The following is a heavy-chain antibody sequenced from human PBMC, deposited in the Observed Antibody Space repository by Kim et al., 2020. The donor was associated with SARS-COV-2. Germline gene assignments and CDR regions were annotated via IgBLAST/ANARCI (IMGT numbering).Heavy chain of an antibody. CDR3: AEVVVMDGYNYFYYYGMDV. D-gene: IGHD3-22*01. Sequence: GSLRLSCVASGFTFDTYAMSWVRQAPGKGLEWVSVISGNGVNKFYADSGRGRFTISRDNSKNTLYLQMNSLRDEDTARYYCAEVVVMDGYNYFYYYGMDVWGQGTAVTVSS. CDR1: GFTFDTYA. CDR2: ISGNGVNK. J-gene: IGHJ6*02. V-gene: IGHV3-23*01.